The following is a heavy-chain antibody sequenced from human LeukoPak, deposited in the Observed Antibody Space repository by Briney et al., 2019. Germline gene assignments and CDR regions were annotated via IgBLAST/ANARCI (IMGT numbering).Heavy chain of an antibody. CDR1: GDSVSSNSAA. V-gene: IGHV6-1*01. CDR2: TYYRSKWYN. D-gene: IGHD3-10*01. J-gene: IGHJ6*02. Sequence: SQTLSLTCAISGDSVSSNSAAWNWLRQSPSRGLEWLGRTYYRSKWYNDYAVSLKSRISINPDTSKNQFPLQLNSVTPEDTAMYYCARGFYYTGMDVWGQGTTVTVSS. CDR3: ARGFYYTGMDV.